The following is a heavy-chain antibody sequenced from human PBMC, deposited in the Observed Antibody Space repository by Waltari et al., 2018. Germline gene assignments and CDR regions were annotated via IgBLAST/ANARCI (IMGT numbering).Heavy chain of an antibody. J-gene: IGHJ3*02. Sequence: VQLVESGGGLVQPGRSLRLSCTASGFPLGDYAMGWVRQVPGTGLQWVGFVRSKTYGGTAVYATSVKGRITISRDDSKNIAYLQMDSLKIDDTAVYYCARLAYFDIWSEADVFDIWGQGTMVTVSS. D-gene: IGHD3-3*01. CDR2: VRSKTYGGTA. CDR1: GFPLGDYA. V-gene: IGHV3-49*04. CDR3: ARLAYFDIWSEADVFDI.